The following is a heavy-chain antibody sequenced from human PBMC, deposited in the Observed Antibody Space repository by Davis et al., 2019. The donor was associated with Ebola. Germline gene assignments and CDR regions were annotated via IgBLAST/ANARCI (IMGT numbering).Heavy chain of an antibody. V-gene: IGHV1-18*01. CDR2: ISTYNGNT. CDR1: GYSFTDDG. Sequence: AASVKVSCKASGYSFTDDGISWVRQAPGQGLEWMGWISTYNGNTNYAQKVQGRITMTTDTSTSTAYMELSSLRSEDTAVYYCARDSSSYDKECWFDPWGQGTLVTVSS. CDR3: ARDSSSYDKECWFDP. D-gene: IGHD6-13*01. J-gene: IGHJ5*02.